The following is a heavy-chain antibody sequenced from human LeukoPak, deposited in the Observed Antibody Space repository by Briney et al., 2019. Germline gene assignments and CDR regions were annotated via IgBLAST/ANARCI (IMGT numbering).Heavy chain of an antibody. D-gene: IGHD1-20*01. CDR2: INEDGSAK. J-gene: IGHJ4*02. Sequence: GGSLRLSCAPSGFIFNNYWMSWVRQAPGKVLEWVASINEDGSAKYYMDSVKGRFTISRDNAKNSMDLQMNSLRAEDTAVYYCARGRNNFRYWGQGTLVTVSS. CDR1: GFIFNNYW. V-gene: IGHV3-7*01. CDR3: ARGRNNFRY.